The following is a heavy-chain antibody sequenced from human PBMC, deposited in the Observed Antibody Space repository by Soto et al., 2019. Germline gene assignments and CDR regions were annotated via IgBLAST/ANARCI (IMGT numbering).Heavy chain of an antibody. Sequence: PSETLTLTCSVSGGSISSGYYYWSWTRQSPGKGLEWIGNIDYSGKTFYNPSLKSRLIISIDTSKNQFSLKVGPATAADTVVYDWASSWLYGVDVWGQGTTVTV. D-gene: IGHD5-12*01. CDR3: ASSWLYGVDV. V-gene: IGHV4-30-4*01. J-gene: IGHJ6*02. CDR2: IDYSGKT. CDR1: GGSISSGYYY.